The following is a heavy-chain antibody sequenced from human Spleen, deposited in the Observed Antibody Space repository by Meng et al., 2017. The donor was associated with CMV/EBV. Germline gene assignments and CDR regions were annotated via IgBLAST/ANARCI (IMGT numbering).Heavy chain of an antibody. Sequence: SSSGYYWGWIRQPPCKGLEWIGSIYYSGSTYYNPSLKSRVTISVDRSTNQFSLKLSSVTAADTAVYYCARDLYDFWSFHYYGMDVWGQGTTVTVSS. CDR2: IYYSGST. CDR3: ARDLYDFWSFHYYGMDV. CDR1: SSSGYY. V-gene: IGHV4-39*07. D-gene: IGHD3-3*01. J-gene: IGHJ6*02.